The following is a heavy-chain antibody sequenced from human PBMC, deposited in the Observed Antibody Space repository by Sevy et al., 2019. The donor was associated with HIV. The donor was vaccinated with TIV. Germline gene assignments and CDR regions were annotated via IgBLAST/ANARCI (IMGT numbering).Heavy chain of an antibody. J-gene: IGHJ4*02. CDR2: IIPIFGTA. V-gene: IGHV1-69*13. CDR1: GGTFSSYA. Sequence: ASVKVSCKASGGTFSSYAISWVRQAPGQGLEWMGGIIPIFGTANYAQKFQGRVTITADESTSTAYMELSSLRSEDTVVYYCATSANANLGYCSSTSCPFDYWGQGTLVTVSS. D-gene: IGHD2-2*01. CDR3: ATSANANLGYCSSTSCPFDY.